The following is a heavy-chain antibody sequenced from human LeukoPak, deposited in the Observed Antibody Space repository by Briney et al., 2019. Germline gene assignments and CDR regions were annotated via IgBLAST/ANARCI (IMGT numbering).Heavy chain of an antibody. J-gene: IGHJ4*02. D-gene: IGHD1-26*01. CDR1: GFTFSNAW. V-gene: IGHV3-15*01. Sequence: PGGSLRLSCAASGFTFSNAWMSWVRQAPGKGLEWVGRIKSKTDGGTTDYAAPVKGRFTIPRDDSKNTLYLQMNSLKTEDTAVYYCTTASVSGSYYVFDYWGQGTLVTVSS. CDR3: TTASVSGSYYVFDY. CDR2: IKSKTDGGTT.